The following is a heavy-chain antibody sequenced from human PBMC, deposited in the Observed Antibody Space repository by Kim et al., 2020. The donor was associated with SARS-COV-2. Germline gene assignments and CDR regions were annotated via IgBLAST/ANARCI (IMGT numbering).Heavy chain of an antibody. D-gene: IGHD2-2*01. V-gene: IGHV4-59*09. J-gene: IGHJ5*02. CDR3: ARGTRYQGLSWFDP. Sequence: NPSLKSRVTISVDTSKNQFSLKLSSVTAADTAVYYCARGTRYQGLSWFDPWGQGTLVTVSS.